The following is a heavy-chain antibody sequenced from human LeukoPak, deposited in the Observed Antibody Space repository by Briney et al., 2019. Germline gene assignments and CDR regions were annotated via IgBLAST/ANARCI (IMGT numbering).Heavy chain of an antibody. D-gene: IGHD3-22*01. CDR2: ISGSGGST. V-gene: IGHV3-23*01. CDR1: GFTFSSYG. Sequence: GGTLRLSCAASGFTFSSYGMSWVRQAPGKGLEWVSTISGSGGSTYYADSVKGRFTISRDNSKNTLYLQMNSLRAEDTAVYYCAKSSTMILVGHFDYWGQGTLVTVSS. J-gene: IGHJ4*02. CDR3: AKSSTMILVGHFDY.